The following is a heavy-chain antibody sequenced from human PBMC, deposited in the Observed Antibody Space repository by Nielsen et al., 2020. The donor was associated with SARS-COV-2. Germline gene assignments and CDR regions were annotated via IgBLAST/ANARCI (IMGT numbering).Heavy chain of an antibody. Sequence: GGSLRLSCAASGFTFSSYGMHWVRQAPGKGLEWVAVIWYDGSNKYYADSVKGRFTISRDNSKNTLYLQMNSLRAEDTAVYYCARSIAAAGSLDYWGQGTLVTVSS. CDR1: GFTFSSYG. CDR2: IWYDGSNK. V-gene: IGHV3-33*01. D-gene: IGHD6-13*01. CDR3: ARSIAAAGSLDY. J-gene: IGHJ4*02.